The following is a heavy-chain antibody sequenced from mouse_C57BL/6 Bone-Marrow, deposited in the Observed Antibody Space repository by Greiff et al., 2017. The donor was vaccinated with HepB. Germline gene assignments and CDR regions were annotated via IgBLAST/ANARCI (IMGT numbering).Heavy chain of an antibody. J-gene: IGHJ1*03. D-gene: IGHD1-1*01. Sequence: VQLQQSGPELVKPGASVKLSCKASGYTFTSYDINWVKQRPGQGLEWIGWIYPRDGSTKYNEKFKGKATLTVDTSSSTAYMELHSLTSEDSAVYCWARWYYGSSSSYWYFDVWGTGTTVTVSS. CDR3: ARWYYGSSSSYWYFDV. V-gene: IGHV1-85*01. CDR2: IYPRDGST. CDR1: GYTFTSYD.